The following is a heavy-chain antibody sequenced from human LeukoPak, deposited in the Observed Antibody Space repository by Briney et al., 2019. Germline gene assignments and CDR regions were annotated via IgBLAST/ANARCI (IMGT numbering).Heavy chain of an antibody. CDR3: ARDQKADYYGSGSYDY. D-gene: IGHD3-10*01. Sequence: SETLSLTCAVYGGSFSGYYWSWIRQPPGKGLEWIGEINHSGSTNYNPSLKSRVTISVDTSKNQFSLKLSSVTAADTAVYYCARDQKADYYGSGSYDYWSQGTLVTVSS. J-gene: IGHJ4*02. CDR1: GGSFSGYY. V-gene: IGHV4-34*01. CDR2: INHSGST.